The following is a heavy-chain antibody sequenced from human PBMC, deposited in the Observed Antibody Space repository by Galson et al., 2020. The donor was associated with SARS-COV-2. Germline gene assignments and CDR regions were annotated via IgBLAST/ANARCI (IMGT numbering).Heavy chain of an antibody. CDR1: GYTFTGHY. J-gene: IGHJ4*02. V-gene: IGHV1-2*04. CDR2: IHPNNGDT. D-gene: IGHD3-10*01. Sequence: ASVKVSCKASGYTFTGHYMHWVRQAPGQGLEWMGWIHPNNGDTNYAQKFQGWVTMTRDTSTTTMYMEVSRLTSDDTAVYYCARDGPSGGPDYCDYWGQGTLVTVSS. CDR3: ARDGPSGGPDYCDY.